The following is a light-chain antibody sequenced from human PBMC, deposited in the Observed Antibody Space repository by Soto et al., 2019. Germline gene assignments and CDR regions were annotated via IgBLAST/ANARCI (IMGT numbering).Light chain of an antibody. CDR2: DVS. V-gene: IGLV2-14*01. Sequence: QSALTQPASVSGSPGQSITISCTGTSSDVGGYNYVSWYQQHPGKVPKLMIYDVSNRPSGVSNRFSGSKSGNTASLTISGLQAEDEADYYCSSYTSSSTWVFGGGTKVTVL. J-gene: IGLJ3*02. CDR1: SSDVGGYNY. CDR3: SSYTSSSTWV.